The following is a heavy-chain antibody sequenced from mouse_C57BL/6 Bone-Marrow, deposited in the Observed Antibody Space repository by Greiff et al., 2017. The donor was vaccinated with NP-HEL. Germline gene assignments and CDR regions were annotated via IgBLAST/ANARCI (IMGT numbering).Heavy chain of an antibody. CDR2: ILPGSGST. Sequence: VQLQQSGAELMKPGASVKLSCKATGYTFTGYWIEWVKQRPGHGLGWIGEILPGSGSTNYNEKFKGKATFTADTSSNTAYMQLSSLTTEDSAIYYCARSGTYYYGSSWGFAYWGQGTLVTVSA. V-gene: IGHV1-9*01. CDR3: ARSGTYYYGSSWGFAY. J-gene: IGHJ3*01. D-gene: IGHD1-1*01. CDR1: GYTFTGYW.